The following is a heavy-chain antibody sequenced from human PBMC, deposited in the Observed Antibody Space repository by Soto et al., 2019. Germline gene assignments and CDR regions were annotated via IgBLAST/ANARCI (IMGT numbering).Heavy chain of an antibody. Sequence: SVKVSCKASGDTFSSYAISWVRQAPGQGLEWMGGIIPIFGTANYAQKFQGRVTITADESTSTAYMELSSLRSEDTAVYYCARGSGYSSSWFRAEYFQHWGQGTLVTVSS. D-gene: IGHD6-13*01. V-gene: IGHV1-69*13. CDR3: ARGSGYSSSWFRAEYFQH. CDR1: GDTFSSYA. J-gene: IGHJ1*01. CDR2: IIPIFGTA.